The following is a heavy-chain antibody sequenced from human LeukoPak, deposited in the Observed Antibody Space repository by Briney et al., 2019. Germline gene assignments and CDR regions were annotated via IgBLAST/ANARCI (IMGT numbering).Heavy chain of an antibody. V-gene: IGHV3-74*01. CDR1: GFTFSTYW. D-gene: IGHD4-17*01. J-gene: IGHJ4*02. Sequence: GGSLRLSCAASGFTFSTYWMHWVRQAPGKGLVRVSRINSDESNTNYADSVKGRFTISRDNAKNTLYLQMNSLRAEDTAVYYCARDDYGDYFFPYWGQGTLVTVSS. CDR3: ARDDYGDYFFPY. CDR2: INSDESNT.